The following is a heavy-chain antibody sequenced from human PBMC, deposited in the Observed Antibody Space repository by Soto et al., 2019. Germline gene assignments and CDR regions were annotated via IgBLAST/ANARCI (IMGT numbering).Heavy chain of an antibody. CDR3: ARALPRIAASREGDY. D-gene: IGHD6-6*01. CDR2: INPFGGST. CDR1: GYTFTSYY. J-gene: IGHJ4*02. V-gene: IGHV1-46*01. Sequence: QVLLVQSGAEVKKPGASVKVSCKASGYTFTSYYMHWVRQAPGQVPEWVGIINPFGGSTSYAQNFQGRSTMTSYTSTSTVYMELSSLRSEATAVYYCARALPRIAASREGDYWGQGTLVTVSS.